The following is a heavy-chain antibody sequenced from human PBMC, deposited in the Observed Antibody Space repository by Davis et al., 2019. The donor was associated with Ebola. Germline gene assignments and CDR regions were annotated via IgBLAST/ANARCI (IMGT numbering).Heavy chain of an antibody. J-gene: IGHJ4*02. D-gene: IGHD5-12*01. CDR1: GAFVSSGGYS. V-gene: IGHV4-61*08. CDR2: IYYSGST. CDR3: ARWGRYSGYDFDY. Sequence: GSLRLSCAVSGAFVSSGGYSWIWIRQPPGKGLEWIGYIYYSGSTNYNPSLKSRVTISVDTSKNQFSLKLSSVTAADTAVYYCARWGRYSGYDFDYWGQGTLVTVSS.